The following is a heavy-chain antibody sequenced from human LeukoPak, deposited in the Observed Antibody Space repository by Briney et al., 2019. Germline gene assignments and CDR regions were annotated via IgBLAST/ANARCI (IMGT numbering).Heavy chain of an antibody. CDR2: LSGSGGTT. Sequence: GGSLRLSCAASGFTFSSYWMSWVRQAPGKGLEWVSALSGSGGTTYPADSVKGRFTNSRDNSKNTLYLQMNSLRAEDTAVYYCAKGPFFYYDSSGYNYFDYWGQGTLVTVSS. CDR1: GFTFSSYW. CDR3: AKGPFFYYDSSGYNYFDY. V-gene: IGHV3-23*01. D-gene: IGHD3-22*01. J-gene: IGHJ4*02.